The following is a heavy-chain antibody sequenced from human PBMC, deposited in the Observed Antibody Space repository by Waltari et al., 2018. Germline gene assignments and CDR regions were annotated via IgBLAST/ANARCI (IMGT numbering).Heavy chain of an antibody. CDR3: ARGYCSSTSCYKFDY. D-gene: IGHD2-2*02. CDR1: GYTFTGYY. Sequence: QVQLVQSGAEVKKPGASVKVSCKASGYTFTGYYMHWVRQAPGQGLEWMGWINPNSGGTKYAQKFQGRVTMTRDTSISTAYMELSRLRSDDTAVYYCARGYCSSTSCYKFDYWGQGTLVTVSS. V-gene: IGHV1-2*02. CDR2: INPNSGGT. J-gene: IGHJ4*02.